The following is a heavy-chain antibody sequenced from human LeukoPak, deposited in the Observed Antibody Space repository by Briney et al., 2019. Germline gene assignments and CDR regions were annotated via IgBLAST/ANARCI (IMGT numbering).Heavy chain of an antibody. D-gene: IGHD2-15*01. CDR2: ISSGNPTI. Sequence: GGSLRLSCAASGFTFSSYDMNWVRQAPGKGLEWVSYISSGNPTIYYADSVKGRFTISRDNAKNSLFLQMNSLRAEDTAVYFCARVVVGVTNRFDPWGQGTLVIVSS. CDR1: GFTFSSYD. J-gene: IGHJ5*02. V-gene: IGHV3-48*03. CDR3: ARVVVGVTNRFDP.